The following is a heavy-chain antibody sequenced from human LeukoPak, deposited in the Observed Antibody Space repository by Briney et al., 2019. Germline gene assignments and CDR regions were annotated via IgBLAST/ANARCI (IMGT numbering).Heavy chain of an antibody. CDR3: ARDSTFCGMDV. Sequence: SETLSLTCTVSGGSISSDYWSWIRQPPGKGLEWIGNIYYSGSTNYNPSLKSRVTISVDTSKNQFSVKLSSVTAADTAVYYCARDSTFCGMDVWGQGTTVTVSS. CDR2: IYYSGST. J-gene: IGHJ6*02. V-gene: IGHV4-59*01. CDR1: GGSISSDY.